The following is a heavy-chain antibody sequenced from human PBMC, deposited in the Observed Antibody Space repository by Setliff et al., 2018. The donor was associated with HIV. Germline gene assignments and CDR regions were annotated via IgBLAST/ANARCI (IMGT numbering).Heavy chain of an antibody. CDR3: ARDAFDYTAYYDSYMDV. J-gene: IGHJ6*03. CDR1: GYTFTNYY. CDR2: INPSGGST. V-gene: IGHV1-46*01. D-gene: IGHD4-4*01. Sequence: ASVKVSCKASGYTFTNYYIHWVRQAPGQGLEWMGIINPSGGSTTYAQKFQGRVTMTRDTSTSTVYMELSSLRSEDTAVYYCARDAFDYTAYYDSYMDVWGKGTTVTVSS.